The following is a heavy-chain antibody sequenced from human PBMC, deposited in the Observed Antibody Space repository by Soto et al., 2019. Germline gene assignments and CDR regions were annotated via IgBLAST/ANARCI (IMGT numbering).Heavy chain of an antibody. Sequence: GGSLRLSCAASGFTFSSYSMNWVRQAPGKGLEWVSYISSSSSTIYYADSVKGRFTISRDNAKNSLYLQMNSLRAEDTAVYYCAREGCSGGSCYDHTFDYWGQGTLVTVSS. CDR2: ISSSSSTI. D-gene: IGHD2-15*01. CDR3: AREGCSGGSCYDHTFDY. J-gene: IGHJ4*02. CDR1: GFTFSSYS. V-gene: IGHV3-48*01.